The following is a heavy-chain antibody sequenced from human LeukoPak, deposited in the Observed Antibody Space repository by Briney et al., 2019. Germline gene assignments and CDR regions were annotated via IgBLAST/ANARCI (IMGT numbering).Heavy chain of an antibody. Sequence: PGGSLRLSCAASGFTFSSYGMNWVRQAPGKGLEWVAAVSGVGYSTYYADSVKGRFTISRDNSKSTLYLQMNSLRAEDTALYYCAKAYGSGRSFFDYWGQGTLVTVSS. CDR2: VSGVGYST. CDR3: AKAYGSGRSFFDY. CDR1: GFTFSSYG. J-gene: IGHJ4*02. D-gene: IGHD3-10*01. V-gene: IGHV3-23*01.